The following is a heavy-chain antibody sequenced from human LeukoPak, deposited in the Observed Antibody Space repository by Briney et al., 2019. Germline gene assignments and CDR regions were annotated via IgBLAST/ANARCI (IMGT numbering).Heavy chain of an antibody. CDR3: ARPPLRSSGYPDPFEY. J-gene: IGHJ4*02. CDR2: IYYSGST. Sequence: SETLSLTCTVSGGSISSSSYYWGWIRQPPGKGLAWIGSIYYSGSTYYNPSLKSRVTISVDTSKNQFSLKLSSVTAADTAVYYCARPPLRSSGYPDPFEYWGQGTLVTVSS. V-gene: IGHV4-39*01. D-gene: IGHD3-22*01. CDR1: GGSISSSSYY.